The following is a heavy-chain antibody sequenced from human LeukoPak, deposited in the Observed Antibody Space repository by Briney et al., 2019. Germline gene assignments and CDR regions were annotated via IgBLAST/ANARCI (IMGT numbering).Heavy chain of an antibody. CDR1: GGSFSDYY. CDR2: INHSGST. CDR3: ASEISSSWYW. D-gene: IGHD6-13*01. V-gene: IGHV4-34*01. J-gene: IGHJ4*02. Sequence: SETLSLTCAVYGGSFSDYYWSWIRQSPGKGLEWIGEINHSGSTNYNPSLKSRVTISVDTSKNQFSLKLSSVTAADTAVYYCASEISSSWYWWGQGTLVTVSS.